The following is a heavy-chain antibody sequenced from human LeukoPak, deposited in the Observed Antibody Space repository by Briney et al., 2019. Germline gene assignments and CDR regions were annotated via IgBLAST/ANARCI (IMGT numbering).Heavy chain of an antibody. D-gene: IGHD3-9*01. CDR1: GLTFSTYA. Sequence: PGGSLRLSCAASGLTFSTYAMTWVRQAPGKGLEWVAAISGRGGDTFYADSVKGRFTFSRDNSKNTMFLQMNSLRAEDTALYYCAKEARDILTHYYWGSQFDYWGQGTLVIVSS. CDR2: ISGRGGDT. J-gene: IGHJ4*02. V-gene: IGHV3-23*01. CDR3: AKEARDILTHYYWGSQFDY.